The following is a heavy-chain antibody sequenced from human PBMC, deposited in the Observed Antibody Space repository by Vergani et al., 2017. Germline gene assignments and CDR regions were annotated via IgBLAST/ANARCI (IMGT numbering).Heavy chain of an antibody. Sequence: QVQLQESGPGLVKPSETLSLTCTVSGDSVISTDYHWGWIRQPPGKGLEWIGSMDYSGSTSYNPSLESRISISFETPKNQFSLRLTSVTAADTAVYYCASKRGACRAAYCHSYDFWGPGTLGGDSS. CDR2: MDYSGST. CDR1: GDSVISTDYH. CDR3: ASKRGACRAAYCHSYDF. J-gene: IGHJ4*02. D-gene: IGHD2-15*01. V-gene: IGHV4-39*01.